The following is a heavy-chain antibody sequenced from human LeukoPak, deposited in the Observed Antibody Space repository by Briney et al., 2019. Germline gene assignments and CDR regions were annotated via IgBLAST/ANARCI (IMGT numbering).Heavy chain of an antibody. J-gene: IGHJ5*02. V-gene: IGHV3-7*05. CDR3: AREEGYCSGGSCYFWFDP. CDR1: GFTFSCYW. D-gene: IGHD2-15*01. CDR2: IKQDGSEK. Sequence: GGSLRLSCAASGFTFSCYWMSLGRQAPGKGVGGVGNIKQDGSEKNYVDSVKGRFTVSRDIPNNSLYLQMNSLSAEDTAVYYCAREEGYCSGGSCYFWFDPWGQGTLVTVSS.